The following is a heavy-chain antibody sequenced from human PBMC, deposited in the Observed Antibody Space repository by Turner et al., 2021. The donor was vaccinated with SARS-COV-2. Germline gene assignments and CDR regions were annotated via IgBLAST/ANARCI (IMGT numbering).Heavy chain of an antibody. V-gene: IGHV3-30-3*01. J-gene: IGHJ4*02. D-gene: IGHD3-10*01. Sequence: QLRLVESGGGLSHPGRSLRPSFAASGFTFSSYVMQWCRQAQGKGREGVAVISYDGSNKYYADSVKGRFTISRDNSKNTLYLQMNSLRAEDTAVYYCARDSGDFDYWGQGTLVTVSS. CDR2: ISYDGSNK. CDR3: ARDSGDFDY. CDR1: GFTFSSYV.